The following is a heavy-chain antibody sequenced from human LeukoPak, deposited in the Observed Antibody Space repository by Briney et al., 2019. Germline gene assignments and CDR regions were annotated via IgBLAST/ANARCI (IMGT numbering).Heavy chain of an antibody. CDR2: ISVISSTI. Sequence: GGSLRLSCAASGFTFSDYYMNWIRQAPGKGLEWVSYISVISSTIYYADSVKGRFTISRDNAKNSLYLQMSSLRPEDTAVYYCARERGRVEMATNPRSTYMDVWGKGTTVTVSS. CDR3: ARERGRVEMATNPRSTYMDV. D-gene: IGHD5-24*01. CDR1: GFTFSDYY. V-gene: IGHV3-11*01. J-gene: IGHJ6*03.